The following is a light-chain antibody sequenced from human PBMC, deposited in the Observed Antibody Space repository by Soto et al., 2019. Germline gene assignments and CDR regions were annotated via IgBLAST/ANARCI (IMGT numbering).Light chain of an antibody. Sequence: QSALTQPPSASGSPGQSVTISCTGTSSDVGGYNYVSWYQHHPGKAPQLMIYEVSKRHSGVPDRFSGSKSGNTASLTVSGLQAEDEADYYCSSYAGSNNLGVFGGGTQLTVL. CDR1: SSDVGGYNY. CDR3: SSYAGSNNLGV. CDR2: EVS. V-gene: IGLV2-8*01. J-gene: IGLJ2*01.